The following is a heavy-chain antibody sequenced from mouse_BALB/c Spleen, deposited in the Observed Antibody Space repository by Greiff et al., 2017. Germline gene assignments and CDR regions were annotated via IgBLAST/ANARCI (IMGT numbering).Heavy chain of an antibody. D-gene: IGHD1-1*01. J-gene: IGHJ2*01. CDR1: GFTFTDYY. CDR3: ARDNYGYFDY. CDR2: IRNKANGYTT. Sequence: EVQLVESGGGLVQPGGSLRLSCATSGFTFTDYYMSWVRQPPGKALEWLGFIRNKANGYTTEYSASVKGRFTISRDNSQSILYLQMNTLRAEDSATYYCARDNYGYFDYWGQGTTLTVSS. V-gene: IGHV7-3*02.